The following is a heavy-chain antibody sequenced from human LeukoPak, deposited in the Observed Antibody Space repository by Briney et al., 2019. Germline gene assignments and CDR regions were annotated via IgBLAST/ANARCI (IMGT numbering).Heavy chain of an antibody. D-gene: IGHD3-10*01. V-gene: IGHV6-1*01. Sequence: SQTLSLTCAISGDSVSSNSAAWNWIRQSPSRGLEWQGRTYYRSKWYNEYAISVKSRITINPDTSKNQLSLQLNSVTPEDTAVYYCARGGYYGSGSYCRFDYWGQGTLVTVSS. CDR3: ARGGYYGSGSYCRFDY. CDR1: GDSVSSNSAA. J-gene: IGHJ4*02. CDR2: TYYRSKWYN.